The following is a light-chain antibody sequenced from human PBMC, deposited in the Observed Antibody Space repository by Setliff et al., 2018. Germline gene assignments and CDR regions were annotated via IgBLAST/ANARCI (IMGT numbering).Light chain of an antibody. J-gene: IGLJ1*01. Sequence: QSVLTQPPSVSGAPGQRVTISCTGSSSNIGAGYDVHWYQQLPGTAPKLLIYGNTNRPSGVPDRFSGSKSGTSASLAITGLQAADEADYYCQSYDSGLSGPNYVFGTGTK. CDR3: QSYDSGLSGPNYV. V-gene: IGLV1-40*01. CDR2: GNT. CDR1: SSNIGAGYD.